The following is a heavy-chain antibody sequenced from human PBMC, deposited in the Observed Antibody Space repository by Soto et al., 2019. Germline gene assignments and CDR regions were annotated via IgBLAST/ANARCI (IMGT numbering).Heavy chain of an antibody. CDR3: AKALGFGYNWFDP. Sequence: QVQLVESGGGVVQPGRSLRLSCAASGFTFSSYGMHWVRQAPGKGLEWVAVISYDGSNKYYADSVKGRFTISRDNSKNTLYLQMNRLRAEDTAVYYCAKALGFGYNWFDPWGQGTLVTVSS. D-gene: IGHD3-10*01. CDR1: GFTFSSYG. J-gene: IGHJ5*02. CDR2: ISYDGSNK. V-gene: IGHV3-30*18.